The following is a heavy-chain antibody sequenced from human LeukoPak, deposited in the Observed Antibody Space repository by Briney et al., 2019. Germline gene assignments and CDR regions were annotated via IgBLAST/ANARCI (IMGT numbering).Heavy chain of an antibody. CDR1: GGSVTYTNYY. V-gene: IGHV4-39*01. Sequence: SETLSLTCTVSGGSVTYTNYYWGWIRQPPGKGLQWIGVIYYNGKTYYNPSLKSRVTVAVDTSKNQFSLKLSSVTAADTAVYYCARATRGSQWLVTYWGQGTLVTVSS. J-gene: IGHJ4*02. D-gene: IGHD6-19*01. CDR3: ARATRGSQWLVTY. CDR2: IYYNGKT.